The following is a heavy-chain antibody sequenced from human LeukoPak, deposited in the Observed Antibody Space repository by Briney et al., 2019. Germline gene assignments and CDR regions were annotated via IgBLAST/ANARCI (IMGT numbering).Heavy chain of an antibody. CDR3: ARVARVSGPFDY. D-gene: IGHD2-15*01. CDR2: IYSGGST. J-gene: IGHJ4*02. CDR1: GFTVSSNY. V-gene: IGHV3-66*01. Sequence: GGSLRLSCAASGFTVSSNYMSWVRQAPGKGLEWVSVIYSGGSTYYADSVKGRFTISRDNSKNTLYLQMNSLRAEDTAVYYCARVARVSGPFDYWGQRTLVTLSS.